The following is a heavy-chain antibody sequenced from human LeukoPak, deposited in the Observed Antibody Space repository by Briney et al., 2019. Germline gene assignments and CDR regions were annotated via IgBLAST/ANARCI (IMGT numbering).Heavy chain of an antibody. CDR2: IRYDGSNK. CDR3: AKDRIVVVPAALDY. CDR1: GFTFSSYG. Sequence: PGGSLRLSCAASGFTFSSYGMHWVRQAPGKGLEWVAFIRYDGSNKYYADSVKGRFTISRDNSKNTLYLQMNSQRAEDTVVYYCAKDRIVVVPAALDYWGQGTLVTVSS. D-gene: IGHD2-2*01. V-gene: IGHV3-30*02. J-gene: IGHJ4*02.